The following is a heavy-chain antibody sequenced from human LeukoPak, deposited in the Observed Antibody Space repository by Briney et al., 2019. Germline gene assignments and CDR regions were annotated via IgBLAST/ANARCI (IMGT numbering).Heavy chain of an antibody. CDR3: SRLPDP. CDR2: IYFSGNT. Sequence: PSETLSLTCTVSGGSISRYYWSWIRQPPGKGLEWIGYIYFSGNTNYNPSLKSRVTISVDTSKNQFSLKLSSVTAADTAVYYCSRLPDPWGQGTLVTVSS. J-gene: IGHJ5*02. CDR1: GGSISRYY. V-gene: IGHV4-59*12.